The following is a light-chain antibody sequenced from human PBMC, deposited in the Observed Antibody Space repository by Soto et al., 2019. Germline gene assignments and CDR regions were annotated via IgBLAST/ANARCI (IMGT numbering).Light chain of an antibody. J-gene: IGKJ1*01. Sequence: EIVLTQSPGTLSLSPGERATLSCRASQRVSSYLAWYQQKPGQAPRLLIYDASNRATGIPARFSGSGSGTDFTLTISSLEPEDFAVYYCQHRRNWPWTFGQGTKVEIK. CDR2: DAS. CDR3: QHRRNWPWT. CDR1: QRVSSY. V-gene: IGKV3-11*01.